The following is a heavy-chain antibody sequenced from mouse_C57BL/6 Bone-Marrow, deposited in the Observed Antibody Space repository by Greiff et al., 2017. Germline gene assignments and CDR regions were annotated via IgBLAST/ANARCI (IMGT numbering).Heavy chain of an antibody. J-gene: IGHJ4*01. Sequence: VQLQQSGAELVRPGASVTLSCKASGYTFTDYEMHWVKQTPVHGLEWIGAIDPETGGTAYNQKFKGKAILTADKSSSPAYMELRSLTSEDSAVYYCTSYFYAMDYWGQGTSVTVSS. CDR1: GYTFTDYE. V-gene: IGHV1-15*01. D-gene: IGHD2-1*01. CDR3: TSYFYAMDY. CDR2: IDPETGGT.